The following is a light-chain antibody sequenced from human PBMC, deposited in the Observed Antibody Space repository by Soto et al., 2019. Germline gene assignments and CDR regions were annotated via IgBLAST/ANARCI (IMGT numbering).Light chain of an antibody. J-gene: IGKJ1*01. Sequence: DIQMTQSPSTLSASVGDRVTITCRASQSISSWLAWYQQKPGKAPKLLIYKASSLESGVPSRFSGSGSGTEFTLTISSLQPDDFATYYCQQYSTFGQGIKVEIK. V-gene: IGKV1-5*03. CDR2: KAS. CDR3: QQYST. CDR1: QSISSW.